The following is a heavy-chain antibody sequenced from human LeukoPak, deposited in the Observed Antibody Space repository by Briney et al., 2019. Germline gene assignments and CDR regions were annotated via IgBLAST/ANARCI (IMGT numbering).Heavy chain of an antibody. CDR2: ISSSSSTI. V-gene: IGHV3-48*01. CDR1: GFTFSSYW. J-gene: IGHJ4*02. Sequence: GGSLRLSCAASGFTFSSYWMSWVRQAPGKGLEWVSYISSSSSTIYYADSVKGRFTISRDNAKNSLYLQMNSLRAEDTAVYYCARDQGGYYYDSSGYFNWGQGTLVTVSS. D-gene: IGHD3-22*01. CDR3: ARDQGGYYYDSSGYFN.